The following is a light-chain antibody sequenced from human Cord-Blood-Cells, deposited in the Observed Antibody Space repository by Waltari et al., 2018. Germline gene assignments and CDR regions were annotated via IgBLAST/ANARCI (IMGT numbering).Light chain of an antibody. CDR3: QQYDNLPPLT. CDR2: DAS. CDR1: QDISNY. V-gene: IGKV1-33*01. J-gene: IGKJ4*01. Sequence: DIQMTQFPSSLSASVGDRVTITCHASQDISNYLNWYQQKPGKDPKLLIYDASNLETGVPSRFSGSGSGTDFTFTISILQPEDIATYYCQQYDNLPPLTFGGGTKVEIK.